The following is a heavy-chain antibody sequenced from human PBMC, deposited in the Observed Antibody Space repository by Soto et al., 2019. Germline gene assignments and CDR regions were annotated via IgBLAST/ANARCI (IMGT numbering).Heavy chain of an antibody. CDR2: IYYSGNI. CDR1: GESIGSGDYW. D-gene: IGHD3-10*01. Sequence: PSETLSLTCTVSGESIGSGDYWWAWIRQPPGKGLEWIGSIYYSGNIFYNPSLKSRLTMSVDPSKNQFSLNLSSVTAADTALYYCSRQIGRALWAFEIWGQGTMVTVS. J-gene: IGHJ3*02. CDR3: SRQIGRALWAFEI. V-gene: IGHV4-39*01.